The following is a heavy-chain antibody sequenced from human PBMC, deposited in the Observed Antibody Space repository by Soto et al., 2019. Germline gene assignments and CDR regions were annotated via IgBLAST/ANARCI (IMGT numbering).Heavy chain of an antibody. Sequence: EVQLLESGGDLVQPGGSLRLSCAASGFTFSSYAMSWVRQAPGKGLEWVSAISGIGGSTYYADSVKGRFTISRDNSKNTLYLQMNSLRAEDTAVYYCAKEYEYSSGWERIDYWGQGTLVTVSS. V-gene: IGHV3-23*01. CDR3: AKEYEYSSGWERIDY. CDR1: GFTFSSYA. J-gene: IGHJ4*02. D-gene: IGHD6-19*01. CDR2: ISGIGGST.